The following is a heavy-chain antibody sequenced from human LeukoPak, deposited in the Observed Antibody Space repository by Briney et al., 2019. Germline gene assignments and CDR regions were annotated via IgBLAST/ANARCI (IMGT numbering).Heavy chain of an antibody. CDR1: GFTFSSYS. CDR3: GSGDYGDRTRYYFDY. CDR2: ISSSSSYI. Sequence: GGSLRLSCAASGFTFSSYSMNWVRQAPGKGLEWVSSISSSSSYIYYADSVKGRFTISRDNAKNSLYLQMNSLRAEDTAVYYCGSGDYGDRTRYYFDYWGQGTLVTVSS. J-gene: IGHJ4*02. V-gene: IGHV3-21*01. D-gene: IGHD4-17*01.